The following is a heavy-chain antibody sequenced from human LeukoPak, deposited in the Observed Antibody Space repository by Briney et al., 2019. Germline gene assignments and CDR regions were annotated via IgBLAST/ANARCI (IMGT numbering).Heavy chain of an antibody. V-gene: IGHV4-4*02. Sequence: SETLSLTCAVSGGSISSSNWWSLVRPPPGEGLEWIGETYHSGSTNYNPSLKSRVTISVDKSKNQFSMKLSSVTAADTAVYYCAAAAGPTYYYYYRDVWGKGTTVTVSS. D-gene: IGHD6-13*01. CDR3: AAAAGPTYYYYYRDV. CDR2: TYHSGST. CDR1: GGSISSSNW. J-gene: IGHJ6*03.